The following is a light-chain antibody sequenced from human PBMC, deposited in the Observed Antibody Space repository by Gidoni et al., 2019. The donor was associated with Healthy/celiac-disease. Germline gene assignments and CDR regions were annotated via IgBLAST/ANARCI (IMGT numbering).Light chain of an antibody. J-gene: IGLJ1*01. CDR1: SSNIGAGYD. V-gene: IGLV1-40*01. Sequence: QSVLTQPPSVSGAPGQRVTISCTGSSSNIGAGYDVHWYQQLPGTAPNLLIYGNSNRPSGVSDRFSGSKSGTSASLAITGLQAEDEADYYCQSYDSSLSDSYVFGTGTKVTVL. CDR2: GNS. CDR3: QSYDSSLSDSYV.